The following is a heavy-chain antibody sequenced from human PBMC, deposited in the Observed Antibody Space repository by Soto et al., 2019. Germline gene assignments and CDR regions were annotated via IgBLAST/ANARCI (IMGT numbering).Heavy chain of an antibody. D-gene: IGHD3-3*01. Sequence: SETLSLTCAVYGGSFSGYYWSWIRQPPGKGLEWIGEINHSGSTNYNPFLKSRVTISVDTSKNQFSLKLSSVTAADTAVYYCARHRRITIIPWFDPWGQGTLVTVSS. V-gene: IGHV4-34*01. CDR1: GGSFSGYY. CDR2: INHSGST. J-gene: IGHJ5*02. CDR3: ARHRRITIIPWFDP.